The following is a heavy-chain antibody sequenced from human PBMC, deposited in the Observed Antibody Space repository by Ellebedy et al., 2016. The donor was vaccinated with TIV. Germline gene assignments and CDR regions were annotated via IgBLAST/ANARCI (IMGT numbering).Heavy chain of an antibody. CDR2: IRQEGDEI. Sequence: GESLKISCAASGFNFRSYWMTWVRQAPGKGLEWVAKIRQEGDEIYYVESVKGRFTISRDNAKNSLFLQMNSLRVDGTAVYYCARRASYGDYAVQVNPWFDPWGQGTLVTVSS. CDR1: GFNFRSYW. D-gene: IGHD4-17*01. V-gene: IGHV3-7*01. J-gene: IGHJ5*02. CDR3: ARRASYGDYAVQVNPWFDP.